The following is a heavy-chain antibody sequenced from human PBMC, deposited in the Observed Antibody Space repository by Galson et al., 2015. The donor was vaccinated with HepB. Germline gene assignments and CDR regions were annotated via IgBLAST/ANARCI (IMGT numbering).Heavy chain of an antibody. CDR1: GFSFSDYW. CDR2: INSDGSST. D-gene: IGHD6-6*01. V-gene: IGHV3-74*01. CDR3: ARGGVSSSSFIFN. Sequence: SLRLSCAASGFSFSDYWMHWVRQVPGKGLVWVSRINSDGSSTYYADSVKGRFTISRDNAKNTLDLQMNSLRAEDTALYYCARGGVSSSSFIFNWGQGTLVTVSS. J-gene: IGHJ4*02.